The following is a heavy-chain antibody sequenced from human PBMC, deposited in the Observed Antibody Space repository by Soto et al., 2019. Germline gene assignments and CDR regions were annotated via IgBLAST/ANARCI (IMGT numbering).Heavy chain of an antibody. CDR2: TYYRSKWYS. V-gene: IGHV6-1*01. D-gene: IGHD6-19*01. CDR3: ARGSYYSGWV. Sequence: LSQTLSLPCAISGDSVSSTSTAWSWIRQSPSRGLEWLGRTYYRSKWYSDYAVSVKSRITINPDTSKNQFSLQLKSVTPEDTAVYYCARGSYYSGWVWGQGTLVTVSS. CDR1: GDSVSSTSTA. J-gene: IGHJ4*02.